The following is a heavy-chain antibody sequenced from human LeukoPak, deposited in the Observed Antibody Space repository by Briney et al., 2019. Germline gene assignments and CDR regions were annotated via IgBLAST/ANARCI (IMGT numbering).Heavy chain of an antibody. CDR2: ISYDGSNK. V-gene: IGHV3-30*18. D-gene: IGHD3-22*01. CDR3: AKDLGYDSSGYFGY. Sequence: GGSLRLSCAASGFTFSSYGMHWVRQAPGKGLEWVAVISYDGSNKYYADSVKGRFTISRDNSKNTLYLQMNSLRAEDTAVYYCAKDLGYDSSGYFGYWGQGTLVTVSS. CDR1: GFTFSSYG. J-gene: IGHJ4*02.